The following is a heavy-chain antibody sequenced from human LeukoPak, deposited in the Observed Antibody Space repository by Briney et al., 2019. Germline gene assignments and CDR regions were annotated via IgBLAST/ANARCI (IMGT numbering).Heavy chain of an antibody. Sequence: ASVKVSCKASGYTFTGYYMHWVRRAPGQGLEWMGWINPNSGGTNYAQKFQGWVTMTRDTSISTAYMELGRLRSDDTAVYYCARDALIAADRAFDIWGQGTMVTVSS. CDR2: INPNSGGT. J-gene: IGHJ3*02. CDR1: GYTFTGYY. V-gene: IGHV1-2*04. D-gene: IGHD6-13*01. CDR3: ARDALIAADRAFDI.